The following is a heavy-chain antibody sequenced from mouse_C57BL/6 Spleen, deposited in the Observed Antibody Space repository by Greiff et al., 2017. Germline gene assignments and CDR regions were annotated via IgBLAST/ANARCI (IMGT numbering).Heavy chain of an antibody. Sequence: VQLQQSGAELVKPGASVKISCKASGYAFSSYWMNWVKQRPGKGLEWIGQIYPGDGDTSYNGKFKGKATLTADKSSSTAYMQLSSLTSEDSAVYFCARGGGPYYFDHWGQGSTLTVSS. CDR3: ARGGGPYYFDH. CDR1: GYAFSSYW. CDR2: IYPGDGDT. V-gene: IGHV1-80*01. J-gene: IGHJ2*01.